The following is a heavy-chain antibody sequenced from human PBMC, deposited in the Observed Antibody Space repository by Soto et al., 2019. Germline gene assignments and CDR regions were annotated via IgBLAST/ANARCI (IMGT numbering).Heavy chain of an antibody. CDR2: IYYSGST. Sequence: PSETLSLTCTVSGGSISSSSYYWGWIRQPPGKGLEWIGSIYYSGSTYYNPSLKSRVTISVDTSKNQFSLKLSSVTAADMAVYYCARREQLGYFDYWGQGTLVTVSS. CDR1: GGSISSSSYY. CDR3: ARREQLGYFDY. V-gene: IGHV4-39*01. D-gene: IGHD6-6*01. J-gene: IGHJ4*02.